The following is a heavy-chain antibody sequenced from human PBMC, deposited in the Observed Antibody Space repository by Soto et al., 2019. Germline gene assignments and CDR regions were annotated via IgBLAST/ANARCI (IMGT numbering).Heavy chain of an antibody. CDR1: GGSFSGYY. J-gene: IGHJ6*02. CDR2: INHSGST. V-gene: IGHV4-34*01. Sequence: SETLSLTCAVYGGSFSGYYWSWIRQHPGKGLEWIGEINHSGSTNYNPSLKSRVAISVDTSKNSLYLQMNSLRAEDTAVYYCARDSMTTVTTHYYYYYGMDVWGQGTTVTVSS. CDR3: ARDSMTTVTTHYYYYYGMDV. D-gene: IGHD4-17*01.